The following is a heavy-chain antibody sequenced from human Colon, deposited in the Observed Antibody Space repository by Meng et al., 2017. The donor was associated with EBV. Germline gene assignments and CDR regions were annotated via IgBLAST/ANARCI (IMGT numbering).Heavy chain of an antibody. J-gene: IGHJ4*02. D-gene: IGHD1-14*01. CDR2: ISGGGDNI. CDR3: VPSP. CDR1: GFTFISHT. V-gene: IGHV3-23*01. Sequence: EVQVLESGGGLVPPGVSLRLSCAVSGFTFISHTMSWVRQAPGKGLEWVSGISGGGDNIYYADSVKGRFTISRDNSKNTVDLQMNSLRAEDTAVYYCVPSPGGQGTLVTVSS.